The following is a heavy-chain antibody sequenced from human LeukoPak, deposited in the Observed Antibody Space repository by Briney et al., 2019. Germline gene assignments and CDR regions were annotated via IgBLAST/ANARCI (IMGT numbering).Heavy chain of an antibody. CDR3: AKGIRRTLRYFDWLLYPLFDY. CDR1: GFTFSSYA. CDR2: ISGSGGST. Sequence: LPGGSLRLSCAASGFTFSSYAMSWVRQAPGKGLEWVSAISGSGGSTYYADSVKGRFTISRDNSKNTLYLQMSSLRAEDTAVYYCAKGIRRTLRYFDWLLYPLFDYWGQGTLVTVSS. J-gene: IGHJ4*02. D-gene: IGHD3-9*01. V-gene: IGHV3-23*01.